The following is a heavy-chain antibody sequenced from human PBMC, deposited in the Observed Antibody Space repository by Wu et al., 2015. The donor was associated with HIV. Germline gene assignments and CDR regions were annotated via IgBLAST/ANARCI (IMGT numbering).Heavy chain of an antibody. CDR2: INPNSGGT. J-gene: IGHJ3*02. Sequence: QVQLVQSGAEVKKPGASVKVSCKASGYTFTDYYMQWVRQAPGQGLEWMGWINPNSGGTDFAQKFQGRLNMTRDTSIRTAYMELSSLTSDDTAVYYCARDLFKIGSGSYYAFNMWAKG. CDR3: ARDLFKIGSGSYYAFNM. CDR1: GYTFTDYY. V-gene: IGHV1-2*02. D-gene: IGHD3-10*01.